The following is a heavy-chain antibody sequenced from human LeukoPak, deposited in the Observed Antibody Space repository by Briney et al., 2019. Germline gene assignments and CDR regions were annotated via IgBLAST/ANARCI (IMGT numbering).Heavy chain of an antibody. D-gene: IGHD2/OR15-2a*01. Sequence: PGGSLRLSCAASGFTFSSYAMSWVRQAPGKGLEWVSAISGSGGSTYYADSVKGRFTISRDNSKKTLFLQMNSLRPDDTAVYYCARPADNLVIVGAILTWGRGTLVTVSS. CDR3: ARPADNLVIVGAILT. CDR2: ISGSGGST. V-gene: IGHV3-23*01. CDR1: GFTFSSYA. J-gene: IGHJ5*02.